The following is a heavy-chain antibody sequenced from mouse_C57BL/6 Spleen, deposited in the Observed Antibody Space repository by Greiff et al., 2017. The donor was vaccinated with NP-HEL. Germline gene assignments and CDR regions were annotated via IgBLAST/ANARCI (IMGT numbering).Heavy chain of an antibody. CDR1: GYTFTSYG. Sequence: QVHVKQSGAELARPGASVKLSCKASGYTFTSYGISWVKQRTGQGLEWIGEIYPRSGNTYYNEKFKGKATLTADKSSSTAYMELRSLTSEDSAVYFCARRGTTVVNWYFDVWGTGTTVTVSS. CDR3: ARRGTTVVNWYFDV. D-gene: IGHD1-1*01. V-gene: IGHV1-81*01. CDR2: IYPRSGNT. J-gene: IGHJ1*03.